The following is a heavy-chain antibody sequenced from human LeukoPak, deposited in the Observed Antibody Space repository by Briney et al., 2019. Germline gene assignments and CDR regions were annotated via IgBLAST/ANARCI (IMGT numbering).Heavy chain of an antibody. V-gene: IGHV3-23*01. Sequence: PGGSLRLSCAASGFTFRSYAMSWVRQAPGKGLEWVSSITSSGGSTFYADSVKGRFTISRGNSKDTLFLQMNSLRAEDTAVYYCATRKPYYFDYWGQGTLVTVSS. CDR1: GFTFRSYA. CDR2: ITSSGGST. CDR3: ATRKPYYFDY. J-gene: IGHJ4*02. D-gene: IGHD1-14*01.